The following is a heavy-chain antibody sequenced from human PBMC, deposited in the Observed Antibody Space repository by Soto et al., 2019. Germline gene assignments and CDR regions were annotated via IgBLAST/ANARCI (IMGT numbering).Heavy chain of an antibody. CDR2: IYWDDDK. J-gene: IGHJ4*02. V-gene: IGHV2-5*02. CDR3: AHRTLLWFGELSSYHFDS. CDR1: GFSLDTSKVA. Sequence: QITLKESGPSLVKPTQTLTLTCTFSGFSLDTSKVALGWIRQPPGKALEGLALIYWDDDKRFNPSLKNRLTITKDTSKNQVVLTMTNVDPVDTATYYCAHRTLLWFGELSSYHFDSWGQGTLVTVSS. D-gene: IGHD3-10*01.